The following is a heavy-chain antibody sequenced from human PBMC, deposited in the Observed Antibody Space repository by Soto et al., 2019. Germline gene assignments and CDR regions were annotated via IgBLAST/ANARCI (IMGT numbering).Heavy chain of an antibody. CDR2: IHYSGTS. J-gene: IGHJ5*02. D-gene: IGHD2-21*01. V-gene: IGHV4-39*01. CDR1: GDSISSSSQY. Sequence: PSETLSLTCMVSGDSISSSSQYWGWIRQPPGKGLEWIGSIHYSGTSYYNPSLKSRVTIFVDTSKNQLSLKPSSVTAADTAVYYCARHWIAGSSIPWGPGTLVTVYS. CDR3: ARHWIAGSSIP.